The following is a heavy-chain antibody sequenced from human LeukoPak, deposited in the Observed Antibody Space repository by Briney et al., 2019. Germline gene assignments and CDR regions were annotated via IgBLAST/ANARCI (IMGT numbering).Heavy chain of an antibody. J-gene: IGHJ4*02. V-gene: IGHV3-48*03. CDR1: GFTFSSYE. CDR2: ISSGGSTI. Sequence: PGGSLRLSCAASGFTFSSYEMNWVRQAPGKGLEWVSYISSGGSTIYYADSVRGRFTISRDNAKNSLYLQMNSLRAEDTAVYYCARADRRSDLPYYFDYWGQGTLVTVSS. CDR3: ARADRRSDLPYYFDY.